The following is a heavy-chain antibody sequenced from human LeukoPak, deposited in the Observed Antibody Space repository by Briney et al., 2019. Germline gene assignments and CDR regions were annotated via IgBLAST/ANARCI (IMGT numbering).Heavy chain of an antibody. CDR2: IYPGDSDT. V-gene: IGHV5-51*01. CDR1: GYSFTSYW. Sequence: GESLKISCKGSGYSFTSYWIGWVRQMPGKGQEWMGIIYPGDSDTRYSPSFQGQVTISADKSISTAYLQWSSLKASDTAMYYCARVRYCSGGSCYTDEYFQHWGQGTLVTVSS. CDR3: ARVRYCSGGSCYTDEYFQH. J-gene: IGHJ1*01. D-gene: IGHD2-15*01.